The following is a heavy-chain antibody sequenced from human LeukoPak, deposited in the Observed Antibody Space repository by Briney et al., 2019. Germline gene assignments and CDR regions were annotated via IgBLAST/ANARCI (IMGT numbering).Heavy chain of an antibody. CDR3: ARDLGFGYYNDNSGYFGY. CDR2: INKDGSET. V-gene: IGHV3-7*01. J-gene: IGHJ4*02. CDR1: GFTFGSYG. Sequence: PGGSLRLSCSASGFTFGSYGMNWVRQAPGKGLEWVAYINKDGSETYYVDSVKGRFTISRDNAKNSLYLQMNSLRAEDTAMYYCARDLGFGYYNDNSGYFGYWGLGTLITVSS. D-gene: IGHD3-22*01.